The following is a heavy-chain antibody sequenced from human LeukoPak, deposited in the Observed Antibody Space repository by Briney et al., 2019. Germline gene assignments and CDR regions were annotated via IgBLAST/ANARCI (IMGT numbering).Heavy chain of an antibody. Sequence: GGSLRLSCAASGFTFSDYYMSWIRQAPGKGLEWVSYISSSGSTIYYADSVKGRFTISRDNAKNSLYLQMNSLRAEDTAVYYCARDSIVPAAPTFYYYYMDVWGKGTTVTVSS. V-gene: IGHV3-11*04. J-gene: IGHJ6*03. CDR2: ISSSGSTI. D-gene: IGHD2-2*01. CDR3: ARDSIVPAAPTFYYYYMDV. CDR1: GFTFSDYY.